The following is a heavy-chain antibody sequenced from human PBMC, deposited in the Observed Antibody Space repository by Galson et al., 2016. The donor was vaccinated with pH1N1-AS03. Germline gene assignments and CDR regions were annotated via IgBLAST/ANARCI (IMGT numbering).Heavy chain of an antibody. Sequence: SLRLSCAASGFTSSSYGMHWVRQTPGKGLEWVAVIWYDGSNKYYADSVEGRFTISRDNSKNTLYLQMSSLRAEDTAVYYCARGQGYKSGYFDTDYWGRGTLVTVSS. CDR3: ARGQGYKSGYFDTDY. D-gene: IGHD3-3*01. V-gene: IGHV3-33*01. CDR1: GFTSSSYG. CDR2: IWYDGSNK. J-gene: IGHJ4*02.